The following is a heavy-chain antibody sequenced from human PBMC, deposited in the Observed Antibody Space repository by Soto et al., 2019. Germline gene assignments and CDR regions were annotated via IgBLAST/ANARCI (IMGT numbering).Heavy chain of an antibody. CDR3: AKTSKYYYDSSGSLDY. J-gene: IGHJ4*02. V-gene: IGHV5-51*01. D-gene: IGHD3-22*01. CDR2: IYPGGSDT. CDR1: GYTFTIYW. Sequence: GESLKISCQGSGYTFTIYWVAWVRQMPWKGLEWMGIIYPGGSDTTYSPSFQGQVTISADKSISTAYLQWSSLKASDTAMYYCAKTSKYYYDSSGSLDYWGQGTLVTVSS.